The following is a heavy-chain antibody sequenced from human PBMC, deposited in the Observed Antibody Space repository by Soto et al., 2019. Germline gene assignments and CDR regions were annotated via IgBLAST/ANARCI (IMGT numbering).Heavy chain of an antibody. CDR3: AKDHDSSWFYFGS. D-gene: IGHD6-13*01. CDR1: GFSFIRYG. J-gene: IGHJ4*02. V-gene: IGHV3-30*18. CDR2: ISNDGNSK. Sequence: QVQLVESGGGVVQPGRSLRLSCAASGFSFIRYGMHWVRQAPGKGLEWVAVISNDGNSKYYAYSVKGRFTTSRDNSRNTLSLQMNSVRTEDTAVYYCAKDHDSSWFYFGSWGQGTLVTVSS.